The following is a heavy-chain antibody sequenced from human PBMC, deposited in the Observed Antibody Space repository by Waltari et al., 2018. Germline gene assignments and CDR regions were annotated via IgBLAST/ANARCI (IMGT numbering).Heavy chain of an antibody. CDR1: GFTVSSNY. J-gene: IGHJ5*02. CDR3: ATKSTSSVWFER. V-gene: IGHV3-53*01. D-gene: IGHD6-19*01. CDR2: IYSDGLT. Sequence: EVQLVESGGGLIQPGESLRLSCAASGFTVSSNYMSWVRQAPGKGVEWVSVIYSDGLTYYADSVKGRFTISRDNSMNTLYLQMNSLRVEDTAMYYCATKSTSSVWFERWGQGTLVTVSS.